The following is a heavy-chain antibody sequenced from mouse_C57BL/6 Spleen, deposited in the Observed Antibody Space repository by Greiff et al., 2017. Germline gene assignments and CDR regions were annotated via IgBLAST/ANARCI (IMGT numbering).Heavy chain of an antibody. V-gene: IGHV1-64*01. CDR1: GYTFTSYW. CDR3: ARRHGNYNAMDY. Sequence: VQLQQSGAELVKPGASVKLSCKASGYTFTSYWMHWVKQRPGQGLEWIGMIHPNSGSTNYNEKFKSKATLTVDKSSSTAYMQLSSLTSEDSAVYYYARRHGNYNAMDYWGQGTSVTVSS. J-gene: IGHJ4*01. D-gene: IGHD2-1*01. CDR2: IHPNSGST.